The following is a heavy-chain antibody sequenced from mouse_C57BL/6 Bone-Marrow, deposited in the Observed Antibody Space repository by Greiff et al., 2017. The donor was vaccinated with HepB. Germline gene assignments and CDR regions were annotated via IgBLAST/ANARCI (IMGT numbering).Heavy chain of an antibody. V-gene: IGHV1-82*01. J-gene: IGHJ2*01. D-gene: IGHD1-1*01. CDR3: ARLLRSFDY. Sequence: QVQLQQSGPALGKPGASVKISCKASGYAFSSSWMNWVKQRPGKGLEWIGRIYPGDGATNYNGKFKGKATLTADKASSTAYMQLSSLTSEDSAVYFCARLLRSFDYWGQGTTLTVSS. CDR1: GYAFSSSW. CDR2: IYPGDGAT.